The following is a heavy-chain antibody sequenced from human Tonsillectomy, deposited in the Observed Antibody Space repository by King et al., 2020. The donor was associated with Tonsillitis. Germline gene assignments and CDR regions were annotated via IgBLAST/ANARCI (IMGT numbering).Heavy chain of an antibody. V-gene: IGHV4-38-2*01. CDR1: GYSISGGYY. CDR3: ARAGYGSAWSFDF. D-gene: IGHD6-19*01. J-gene: IGHJ4*02. CDR2: SYQTGTA. Sequence: VQLQESGPGLVKPSETLSLTCAVSGYSISGGYYWGWIRQPPGKGLEWIGYSYQTGTAYYTPSLKGRVTISVDTSKNQFFLRLSSVTAADTAIYYCARAGYGSAWSFDFWGQGTLVTVSS.